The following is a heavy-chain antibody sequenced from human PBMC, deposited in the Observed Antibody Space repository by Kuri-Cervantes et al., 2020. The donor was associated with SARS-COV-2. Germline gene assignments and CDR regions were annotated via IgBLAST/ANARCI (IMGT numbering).Heavy chain of an antibody. CDR2: VKTNSGNT. CDR3: ATGSPTGTTSWFDP. D-gene: IGHD1-7*01. V-gene: IGHV1-8*01. Sequence: ASVKVSCKAPETTFPNYDINWVRQATGQGLEWMGMVKTNSGNTLYAQIFQGRVTMTEGTSTDTAYMELSSLRSEDTAVYYCATGSPTGTTSWFDPWGQGTLVTVSP. J-gene: IGHJ5*02. CDR1: ETTFPNYD.